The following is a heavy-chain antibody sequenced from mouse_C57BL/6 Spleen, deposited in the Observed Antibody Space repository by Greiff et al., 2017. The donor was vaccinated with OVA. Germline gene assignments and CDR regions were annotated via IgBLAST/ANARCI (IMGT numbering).Heavy chain of an antibody. CDR2: IRSKSSNYAT. D-gene: IGHD1-1*01. CDR3: VRDPPYYGSSYGGYFDV. CDR1: GFTFNTYA. J-gene: IGHJ1*03. V-gene: IGHV10-3*01. Sequence: DVQLVESGGGLVQPKGSLKLSCAASGFTFNTYAMHWVRQAPGTGLEWVARIRSKSSNYATYYADSVKDRFTISSDDSQSMLDLQMNNLKTEVTAVYCCVRDPPYYGSSYGGYFDVWGTGTTVTVSS.